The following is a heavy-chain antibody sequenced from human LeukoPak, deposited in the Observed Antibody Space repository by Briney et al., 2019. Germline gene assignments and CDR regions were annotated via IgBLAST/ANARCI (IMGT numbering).Heavy chain of an antibody. Sequence: SETLSLTCTVSGYSISSGYYWGWIRQPPGKWLEWIGSIYHSGSTYYNPSLKSRVTISVDTSKNQFSLKLSSVTAADTAVYYCASDPTYDSSGYYYLTHDYWGQGTLVTVSS. D-gene: IGHD3-22*01. V-gene: IGHV4-38-2*02. CDR1: GYSISSGYY. CDR2: IYHSGST. CDR3: ASDPTYDSSGYYYLTHDY. J-gene: IGHJ4*02.